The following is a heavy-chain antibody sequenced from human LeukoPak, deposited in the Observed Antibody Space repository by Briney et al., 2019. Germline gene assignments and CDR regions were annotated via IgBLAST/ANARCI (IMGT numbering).Heavy chain of an antibody. CDR1: GYTFTGYY. CDR3: ARGVAWNGAAVAGTFKYDAFDI. Sequence: GASVKVSCKASGYTFTGYYMHWVRQAPGQGLEWMGWINPNSGGTNYAQKFQGRVTMTRDMSTSTVYMELSSLRSEDTAVYYCARGVAWNGAAVAGTFKYDAFDIWGQGTMVTVSS. CDR2: INPNSGGT. D-gene: IGHD6-19*01. V-gene: IGHV1-2*02. J-gene: IGHJ3*02.